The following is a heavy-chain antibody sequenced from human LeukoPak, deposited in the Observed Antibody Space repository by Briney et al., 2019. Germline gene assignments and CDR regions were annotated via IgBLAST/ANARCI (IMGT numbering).Heavy chain of an antibody. D-gene: IGHD2-2*02. Sequence: VNWVRQAPGKGLEWVSAITATSRHIYYADSVKGRFTISRDNAKNSLYLQMNSLRAEDTAVYYCAKDRRDIVVVPAAILFDYYYYYMDVWGKGTTVTVSS. J-gene: IGHJ6*03. V-gene: IGHV3-21*01. CDR2: ITATSRHI. CDR3: AKDRRDIVVVPAAILFDYYYYYMDV.